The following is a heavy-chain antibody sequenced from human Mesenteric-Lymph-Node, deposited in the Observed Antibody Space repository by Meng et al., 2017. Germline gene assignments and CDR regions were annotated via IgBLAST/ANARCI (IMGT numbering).Heavy chain of an antibody. D-gene: IGHD6-19*01. CDR3: ARDETAYSSGWSLYYYYGMDV. CDR1: GFTFSSYE. J-gene: IGHJ6*02. CDR2: IRDSGSTT. Sequence: GESLKISCAASGFTFSSYEMNWVRQAPGKGLEWVSYIRDSGSTTYYADSVQGRLTISRDNAKNSLYLQMNSLRAEDTAVYYCARDETAYSSGWSLYYYYGMDVWGQGTTVTVSS. V-gene: IGHV3-48*03.